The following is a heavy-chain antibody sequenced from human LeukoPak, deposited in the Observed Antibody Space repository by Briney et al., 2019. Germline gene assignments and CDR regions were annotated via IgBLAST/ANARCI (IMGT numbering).Heavy chain of an antibody. CDR1: GYTFTGYY. CDR3: AAPTYSGSYWFDY. J-gene: IGHJ4*02. V-gene: IGHV1-2*02. CDR2: LNPNSGGT. D-gene: IGHD1-26*01. Sequence: ASVKVSCKASGYTFTGYYMHWVRQAPGQGLEWMGWLNPNSGGTNYAQKFRGRVTMTRDTSISTAYMELSRLRSDDTAVYYCAAPTYSGSYWFDYWGQGTLVTVSS.